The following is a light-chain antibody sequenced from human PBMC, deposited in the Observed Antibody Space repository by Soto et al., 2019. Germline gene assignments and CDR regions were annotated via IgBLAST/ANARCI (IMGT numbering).Light chain of an antibody. V-gene: IGKV1-5*03. Sequence: DIQMTPSPSTLSASVGDTVTITCRASQSISNWLAWYQQKPGQAPNLLIHKESTLESGVPSRFSGSGSGTEFTLTISSLQPDDCATFYCQQYDLFPYSFGQGNKLEIK. CDR2: KES. CDR3: QQYDLFPYS. J-gene: IGKJ2*01. CDR1: QSISNW.